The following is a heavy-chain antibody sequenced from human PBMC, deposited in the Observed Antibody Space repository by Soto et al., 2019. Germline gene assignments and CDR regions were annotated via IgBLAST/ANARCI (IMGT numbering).Heavy chain of an antibody. CDR2: IYYSWST. D-gene: IGHD2-21*01. CDR1: GGSISSGGYY. Sequence: QVQLQESGPGLVKPSQTLSLTCTVSGGSISSGGYYWSWIRQHPGKGLEWIGCIYYSWSTYYNPSLHSRVTISVDTSKNQFSLKLSSVTAADTAVYYCARVAPYPPYWYFDLWGRGTLVTVSS. CDR3: ARVAPYPPYWYFDL. V-gene: IGHV4-31*03. J-gene: IGHJ2*01.